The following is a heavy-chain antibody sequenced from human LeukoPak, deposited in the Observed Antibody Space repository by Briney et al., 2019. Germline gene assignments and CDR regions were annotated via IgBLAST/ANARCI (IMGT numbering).Heavy chain of an antibody. CDR2: IIPILGIA. CDR1: GGTFSSYA. D-gene: IGHD3-9*01. CDR3: ARGLPYYDILTGYYRY. J-gene: IGHJ4*02. Sequence: GASVKVSCKASGGTFSSYAISWVRQAPGQGLERMGRIIPILGIANYAQKFQGRVTITADKSTSTAYMELSSLRSEDTAVYYCARGLPYYDILTGYYRYWGQGTLVTVSS. V-gene: IGHV1-69*04.